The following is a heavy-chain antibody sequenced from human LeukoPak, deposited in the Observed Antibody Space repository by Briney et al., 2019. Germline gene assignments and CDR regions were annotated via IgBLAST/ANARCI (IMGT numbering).Heavy chain of an antibody. V-gene: IGHV3-48*03. D-gene: IGHD6-13*01. CDR3: ASAGLVYSSGWYLETPFDY. J-gene: IGHJ4*02. Sequence: GGSLRLSCAASGFTFSSYEMNWVRQAPGKGLEWVSYISSSGSTIYHADSVKGRFTISRDNAKNSLYLQMNSLRAEDTAVYYCASAGLVYSSGWYLETPFDYWGQGTLVTVSS. CDR1: GFTFSSYE. CDR2: ISSSGSTI.